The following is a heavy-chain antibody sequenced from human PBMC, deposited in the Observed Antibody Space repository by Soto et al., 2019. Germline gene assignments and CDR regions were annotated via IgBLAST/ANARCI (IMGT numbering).Heavy chain of an antibody. CDR3: ARGLDGSEPKDYNCFDP. Sequence: QVQLVQSGAEVKKPGSSVKVSCKASGGTFSSYTISWVRQAPGQGLEWMGRIIPILGIGNYAKKFQGRVTITADKSTSTAYMELSRLRSEDTAVYYCARGLDGSEPKDYNCFDPWGQGTLVTVSS. CDR1: GGTFSSYT. V-gene: IGHV1-69*02. J-gene: IGHJ5*02. CDR2: IIPILGIG.